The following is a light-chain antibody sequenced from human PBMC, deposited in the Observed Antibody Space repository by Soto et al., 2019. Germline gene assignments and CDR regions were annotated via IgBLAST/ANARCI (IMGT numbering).Light chain of an antibody. CDR2: DAS. CDR3: QQYNNYPWT. CDR1: QSISSW. Sequence: DIPMTQSPSTLSASVGDRVTITCRASQSISSWLAWYQQKPGKAPKLLIYDASSLQSGVPSRFSGSGSGTEFTLTISGLQPDDSATYYCQQYNNYPWTFGQGTKVEIK. V-gene: IGKV1-5*01. J-gene: IGKJ1*01.